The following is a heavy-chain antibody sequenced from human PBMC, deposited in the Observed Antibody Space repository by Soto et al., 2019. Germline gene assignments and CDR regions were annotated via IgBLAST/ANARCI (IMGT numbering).Heavy chain of an antibody. CDR1: GGSISSYY. J-gene: IGHJ3*02. Sequence: NPSETLSLTCTVSGGSISSYYWSWIRQPPGKGLEWIGYIYYSGSTNYNPSLKSRVTISVDTSKNQFSLKLSSVTAADTAVYYCARVGGSSGWDDAFDIWGQGTMVTVSS. CDR3: ARVGGSSGWDDAFDI. CDR2: IYYSGST. V-gene: IGHV4-59*01. D-gene: IGHD6-19*01.